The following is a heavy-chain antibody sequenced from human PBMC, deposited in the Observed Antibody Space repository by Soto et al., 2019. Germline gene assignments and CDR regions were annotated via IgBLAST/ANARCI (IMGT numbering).Heavy chain of an antibody. V-gene: IGHV3-23*01. J-gene: IGHJ4*02. CDR2: LSGSGTST. D-gene: IGHD6-19*01. CDR3: AKATTNGGWFNPSDS. Sequence: GGSLRLSCAASGFSFVNYAMNWVRQAPGKGLEWVSGLSGSGTSTYYADSVKGRFTISRDNSRDTLFLQMNSLTADDTAVYYCAKATTNGGWFNPSDSRGKGAPVTISS. CDR1: GFSFVNYA.